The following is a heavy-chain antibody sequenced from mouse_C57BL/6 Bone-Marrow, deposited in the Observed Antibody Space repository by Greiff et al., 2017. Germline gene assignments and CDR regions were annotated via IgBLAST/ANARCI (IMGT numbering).Heavy chain of an antibody. V-gene: IGHV14-4*01. CDR3: TTPLDY. CDR2: IDPENGDT. Sequence: LQESGAEPVRPGASVKLSCTASGFNIKDDYMHRVKQRPEKGLGWIGWIDPENGDTEYASKFQGKATITADTSSNTAYLQLSSLTSEDTAVYYCTTPLDYWGQGTTLTVSS. J-gene: IGHJ2*01. CDR1: GFNIKDDY.